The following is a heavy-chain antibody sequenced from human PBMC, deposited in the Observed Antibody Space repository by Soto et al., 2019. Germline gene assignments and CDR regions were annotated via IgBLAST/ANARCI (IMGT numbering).Heavy chain of an antibody. CDR2: IYYSGST. CDR1: GGSISSGDYF. Sequence: QVQLQESGPGLVKPSQTLSLTCTVSGGSISSGDYFWSWIRQPPGKGLEWIGYIYYSGSTYYNPSLKSRVSISVDTSKNQFSLKLSSVTAADTAVYYCGRDSGYYYESSDFVSLPPHRHHYYYGMDVWGQGTTVTVSS. V-gene: IGHV4-30-4*01. J-gene: IGHJ6*02. D-gene: IGHD3-22*01. CDR3: GRDSGYYYESSDFVSLPPHRHHYYYGMDV.